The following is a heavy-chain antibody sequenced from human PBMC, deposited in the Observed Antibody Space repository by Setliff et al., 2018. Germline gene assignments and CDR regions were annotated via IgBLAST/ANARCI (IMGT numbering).Heavy chain of an antibody. D-gene: IGHD2-21*01. CDR2: IYHSGST. J-gene: IGHJ3*02. Sequence: SETLSLTCTVSGGSISSGDYYWGWIRQPPGKGLEWIGSIYHSGSTYYNPSLKSRVTISVDTSKNQFSLKLSSVTAADTAVYYCARDNQIAAYAFDSWGQGTRVTVS. CDR3: ARDNQIAAYAFDS. V-gene: IGHV4-39*07. CDR1: GGSISSGDYY.